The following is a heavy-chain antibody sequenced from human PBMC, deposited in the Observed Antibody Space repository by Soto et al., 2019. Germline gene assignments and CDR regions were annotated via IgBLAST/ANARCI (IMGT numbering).Heavy chain of an antibody. D-gene: IGHD3-10*01. CDR2: MNPNSGNT. CDR3: ARGINYYDSGDDAFEI. J-gene: IGHJ3*02. Sequence: QVQLVQSGAEGKKPGASVKVSCKASGYTFTSYDINWVRQATGQGLEWMGWMNPNSGNTGYAQKCQGRVTMTRNTSISTAYRELSSLRSEETAVYYCARGINYYDSGDDAFEIWGQGTMVTVSS. V-gene: IGHV1-8*01. CDR1: GYTFTSYD.